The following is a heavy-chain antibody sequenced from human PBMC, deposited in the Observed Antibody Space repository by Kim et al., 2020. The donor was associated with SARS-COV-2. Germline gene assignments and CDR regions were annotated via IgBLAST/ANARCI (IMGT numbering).Heavy chain of an antibody. D-gene: IGHD3-3*01. CDR1: GFTFDNYG. CDR2: ISGGGTSA. CDR3: AKIKDSGVVIPLDAFDI. V-gene: IGHV3-23*01. Sequence: GGSLRLSCAASGFTFDNYGMSWVRQAPGKGLEWVSVISGGGTSAYYADSVKGRFTIARDNSENALFLQMNSLRDDDAAVYYCAKIKDSGVVIPLDAFDI. J-gene: IGHJ3*02.